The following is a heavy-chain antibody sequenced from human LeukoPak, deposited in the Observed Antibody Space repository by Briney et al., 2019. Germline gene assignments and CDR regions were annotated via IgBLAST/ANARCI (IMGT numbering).Heavy chain of an antibody. V-gene: IGHV1-2*02. J-gene: IGHJ5*02. Sequence: GSVKVSCKASGYTFTGSYMHWVRQAPGQGLEWMGWINPNTGGTNYAQQFQGRVTMTRDTSISTAYMELSRLKSDDTAVYYCARQRVAAAGPNWFDPWGQGTLVTVSS. D-gene: IGHD6-13*01. CDR2: INPNTGGT. CDR3: ARQRVAAAGPNWFDP. CDR1: GYTFTGSY.